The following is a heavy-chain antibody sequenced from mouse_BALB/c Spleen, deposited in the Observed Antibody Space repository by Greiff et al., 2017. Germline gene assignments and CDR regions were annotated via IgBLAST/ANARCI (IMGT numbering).Heavy chain of an antibody. CDR1: GFSLTSYG. D-gene: IGHD1-1*01. CDR2: IWSGGST. CDR3: ARNHYGRNCYAMDY. J-gene: IGHJ4*01. Sequence: VKLVESGPGLVQPSQSLSITCTVSGFSLTSYGVHWVRQSPGKGLEWLGVIWSGGSTDYNAAFISRLSISKDNSKSQVFFKMNSLQANDTAIYYCARNHYGRNCYAMDYWGQGTSVTVSS. V-gene: IGHV2-2*02.